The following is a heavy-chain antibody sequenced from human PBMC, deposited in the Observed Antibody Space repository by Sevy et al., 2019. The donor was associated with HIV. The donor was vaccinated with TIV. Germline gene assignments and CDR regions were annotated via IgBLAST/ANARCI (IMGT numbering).Heavy chain of an antibody. V-gene: IGHV3-74*01. CDR2: INSDGSST. Sequence: GGSLRLSCAASGFTFSSYWMHWVRQAPGKGLVWVSLINSDGSSTNYADSVKGRFPISRDNAKNTLYLQMNSLRAEDTAVYFCARVGLGYDTSGVDYWGQGTLVTVSS. D-gene: IGHD3-22*01. CDR1: GFTFSSYW. J-gene: IGHJ4*02. CDR3: ARVGLGYDTSGVDY.